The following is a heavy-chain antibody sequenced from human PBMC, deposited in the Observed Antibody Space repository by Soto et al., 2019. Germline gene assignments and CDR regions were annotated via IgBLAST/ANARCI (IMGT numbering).Heavy chain of an antibody. D-gene: IGHD2-2*01. CDR2: IYYSGST. CDR3: ATRRRQSVVPQYEYQMDV. J-gene: IGHJ6*02. CDR1: GGSISSYY. V-gene: IGHV4-59*08. Sequence: QVQLQESGPGLVKPSETLSLTCTVSGGSISSYYWSWIRQPPGKGLEWIGYIYYSGSTNYNPSLKRRVTISVATSKNQFSLTLSSVTAAHTAVYRSATRRRQSVVPQYEYQMDVSCSGTTVT.